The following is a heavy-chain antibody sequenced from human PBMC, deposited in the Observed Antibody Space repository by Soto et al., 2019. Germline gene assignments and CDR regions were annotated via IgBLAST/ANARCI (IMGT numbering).Heavy chain of an antibody. CDR3: ARTRMWAYYDGMDG. Sequence: QLVETGGGVVQPGRSLRLSCAASGFTFSDFAMHWVRQAPGKGLEWVSSISYDGSKKYSADSVKGRFTISRDNYKNTRLLQMNSLRGEDKAVYYCARTRMWAYYDGMDGWGQGTTVTVSS. CDR2: ISYDGSKK. CDR1: GFTFSDFA. V-gene: IGHV3-30-3*01. D-gene: IGHD1-26*01. J-gene: IGHJ6*02.